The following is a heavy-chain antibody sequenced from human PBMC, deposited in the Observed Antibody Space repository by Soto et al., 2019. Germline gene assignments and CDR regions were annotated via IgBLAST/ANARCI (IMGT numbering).Heavy chain of an antibody. CDR3: ARDRVGDSSSWYDKTGDLVY. Sequence: GGSLRLSCAASGFTFSDYYMSWIRQAPGKGLEWVSYISSSGSTIYYADSVKGRFTISRDNAKNSLYLQMNSLRAEDTAVYYCARDRVGDSSSWYDKTGDLVYWGQGTLVTVSS. J-gene: IGHJ4*02. CDR2: ISSSGSTI. V-gene: IGHV3-11*01. CDR1: GFTFSDYY. D-gene: IGHD6-13*01.